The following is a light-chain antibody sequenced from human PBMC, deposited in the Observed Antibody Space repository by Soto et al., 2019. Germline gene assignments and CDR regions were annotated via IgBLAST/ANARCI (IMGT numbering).Light chain of an antibody. CDR3: SSFAGSINLV. CDR2: EVY. V-gene: IGLV2-8*01. J-gene: IGLJ2*01. Sequence: QSVLTQPPSASGSPGQSVTISCTGTSSDVGGYNFVSWYQQHPGKAPKLMIYEVYKRPSGVPDRFSGSKSGNTASLTVSGLQAEDEADYYCSSFAGSINLVFGGGTKVTVL. CDR1: SSDVGGYNF.